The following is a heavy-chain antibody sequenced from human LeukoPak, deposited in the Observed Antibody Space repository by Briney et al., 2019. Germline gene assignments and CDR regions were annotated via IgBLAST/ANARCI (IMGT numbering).Heavy chain of an antibody. CDR3: ARDRIGYCSSTSCSLDY. CDR1: GGTFSSYA. V-gene: IGHV1-69*13. J-gene: IGHJ4*02. D-gene: IGHD2-2*01. Sequence: ASVKVSCKASGGTFSSYAISWVRQAPGQGLEWMGGIIPIFGTANYAQKFQGRVTITADESTSTACMELSSLRSEDTAAYYCARDRIGYCSSTSCSLDYWGQGTLVTVSS. CDR2: IIPIFGTA.